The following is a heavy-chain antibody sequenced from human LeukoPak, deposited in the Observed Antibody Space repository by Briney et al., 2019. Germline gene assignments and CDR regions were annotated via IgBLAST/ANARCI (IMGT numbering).Heavy chain of an antibody. J-gene: IGHJ4*02. V-gene: IGHV4-31*03. Sequence: SETLSLTCTVSGASISSGTYYWSWIRQHPGKGPEWIGYIHYAGSTYYNPSLESRVTMSVYRSENQFSLNLSAVSAADTAVFYCAREGLGTAMEYWGQGKLVFVSS. CDR2: IHYAGST. D-gene: IGHD2-21*02. CDR1: GASISSGTYY. CDR3: AREGLGTAMEY.